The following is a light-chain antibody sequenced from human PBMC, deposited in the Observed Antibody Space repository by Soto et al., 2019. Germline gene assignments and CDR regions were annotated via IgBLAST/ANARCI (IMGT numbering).Light chain of an antibody. CDR2: KIS. V-gene: IGKV2-30*01. Sequence: EVVMTQSPLSLPVTLGQPASISCKSTQGLVYSDGNIYLNWFHQRPGQSPRRLIHKISDRDSGVPDRVSGSGSGTDFTLEISRVEADDVGIYYCMQGTHWPFTFGQGTKLEIK. CDR1: QGLVYSDGNIY. CDR3: MQGTHWPFT. J-gene: IGKJ2*01.